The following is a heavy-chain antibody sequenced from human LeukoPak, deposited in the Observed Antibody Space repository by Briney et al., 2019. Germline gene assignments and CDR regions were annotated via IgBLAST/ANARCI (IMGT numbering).Heavy chain of an antibody. Sequence: PGGSLGLSCAASGFTFSSYWMSWVRQAPGKGLEWVANIKQDGSEKYYVDSVKGRFTISRDNAKNSLYLQMNSLRAEDTAVYYCARSPAATWGYYFDYWGQGTLVIVSS. CDR2: IKQDGSEK. J-gene: IGHJ4*02. D-gene: IGHD2-2*01. CDR3: ARSPAATWGYYFDY. V-gene: IGHV3-7*01. CDR1: GFTFSSYW.